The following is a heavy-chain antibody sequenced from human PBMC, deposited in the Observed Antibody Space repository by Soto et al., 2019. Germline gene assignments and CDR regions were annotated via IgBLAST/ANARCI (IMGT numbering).Heavy chain of an antibody. CDR1: GYTFTSYA. Sequence: QVQLVQSGAEVKKPGASVKVSCKASGYTFTSYAMHCVRQAPGQRLEWMGWINAGNGNTKYSQKFHGRVTITRDTSASTAYMELRSMRSEDTAVYYCARDTAPSEVWGQGTTVTGSS. CDR3: ARDTAPSEV. D-gene: IGHD5-18*01. J-gene: IGHJ6*02. V-gene: IGHV1-3*01. CDR2: INAGNGNT.